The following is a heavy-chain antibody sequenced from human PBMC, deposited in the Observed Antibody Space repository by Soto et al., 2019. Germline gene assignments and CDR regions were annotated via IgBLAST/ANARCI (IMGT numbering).Heavy chain of an antibody. V-gene: IGHV3-74*01. CDR1: GLIFSNYK. J-gene: IGHJ4*02. CDR2: INTDGSII. Sequence: PGGSLRLSFAASGLIFSNYKMHWVRQAPGKGLVWVSRINTDGSIIDYADSVKGRFTVSRDNAKNTLYLQMNSLRADDTAVYYCARDTDGLHYWGQGTLVTVSS. CDR3: ARDTDGLHY.